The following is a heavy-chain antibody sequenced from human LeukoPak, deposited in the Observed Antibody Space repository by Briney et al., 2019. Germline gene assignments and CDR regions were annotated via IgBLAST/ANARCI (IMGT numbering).Heavy chain of an antibody. J-gene: IGHJ3*02. CDR3: AKDSGSHDAFDI. Sequence: PGGSLRLSCAASGFTFTNFAMHWVRQAPGKGLEWVAFIRYDGSNKYYADSVKGRFTISRDNSKNTLYLQMNSLRAEDTAVYYCAKDSGSHDAFDIWGQGTMVTVSS. D-gene: IGHD1-26*01. CDR1: GFTFTNFA. V-gene: IGHV3-30*02. CDR2: IRYDGSNK.